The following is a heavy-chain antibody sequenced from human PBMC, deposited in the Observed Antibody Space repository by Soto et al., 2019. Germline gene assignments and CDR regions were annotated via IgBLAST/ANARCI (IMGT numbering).Heavy chain of an antibody. CDR2: IKQDGSEK. CDR3: TTDWGSYSYYYYGMDV. V-gene: IGHV3-7*03. Sequence: EVQLVESGGGLVQPGGSLRLSCAASGFTFSSYWMTWVRQAPGKGLEWVANIKQDGSEKYYVDSVKGRFTISRDNAKNSLYLQMNSLKTEDTAVYYCTTDWGSYSYYYYGMDVWGQGTTVTVSS. D-gene: IGHD1-26*01. J-gene: IGHJ6*02. CDR1: GFTFSSYW.